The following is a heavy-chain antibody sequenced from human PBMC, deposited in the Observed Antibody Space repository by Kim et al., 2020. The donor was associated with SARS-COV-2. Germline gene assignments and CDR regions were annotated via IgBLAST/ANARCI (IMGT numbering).Heavy chain of an antibody. CDR3: ADRQIVYFTFDS. J-gene: IGHJ3*02. CDR2: FYWDDDK. Sequence: SGPTLVYPTQTLTLTCTFSGFSLRTSGVAVGWIRQPPGKALEWLALFYWDDDKRYSPSLKSKFNITKDTSKNQVVLTMSHMDPVDTATYYCADRQIVYFTFDSWGEGTVGTVSS. V-gene: IGHV2-5*02. D-gene: IGHD2-8*01. CDR1: GFSLRTSGVA.